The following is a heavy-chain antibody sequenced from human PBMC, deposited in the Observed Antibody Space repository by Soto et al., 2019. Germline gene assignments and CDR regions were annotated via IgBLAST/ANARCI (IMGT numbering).Heavy chain of an antibody. V-gene: IGHV1-3*01. CDR1: GYTFTSYA. D-gene: IGHD5-18*01. J-gene: IGHJ4*02. Sequence: ASVKVSCKASGYTFTSYAMHWVRQAPGQRLEWMGWINAGNGNTKYSQKFQGRVTITRDTSASTAYMELSSLRSEDTAVYYCARARNSYGVFDYWGQGNLVTVSS. CDR2: INAGNGNT. CDR3: ARARNSYGVFDY.